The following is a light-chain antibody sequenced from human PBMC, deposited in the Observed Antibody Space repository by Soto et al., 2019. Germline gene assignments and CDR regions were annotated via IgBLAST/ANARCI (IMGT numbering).Light chain of an antibody. J-gene: IGLJ1*01. CDR2: NNN. CDR3: AAWDNSLTTFDV. CDR1: NSNIGTNT. Sequence: QSVLTQPPSASGTPGQRVSISCSGRNSNIGTNTVNWYHQFPGTAPKLLIYNNNQRPSGFPDRFSGSKSATSASLAISGLQSEDEADYYCAAWDNSLTTFDVFGTGTKLTVL. V-gene: IGLV1-44*01.